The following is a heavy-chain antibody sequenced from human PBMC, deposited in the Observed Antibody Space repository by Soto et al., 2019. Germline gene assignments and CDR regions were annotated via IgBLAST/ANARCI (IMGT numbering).Heavy chain of an antibody. CDR1: GFRFGSYW. D-gene: IGHD4-17*01. J-gene: IGHJ4*02. CDR3: ARSGDYADAY. Sequence: GGSLRLSCAASGFRFGSYWMSWVRQAPGKGLEWVSAISGSGGSTYYADSVKGRFTISRDNSKNTLYLQMNSLRDDDTAVYFCARSGDYADAYWGQGTLVTVSS. V-gene: IGHV3-23*01. CDR2: ISGSGGST.